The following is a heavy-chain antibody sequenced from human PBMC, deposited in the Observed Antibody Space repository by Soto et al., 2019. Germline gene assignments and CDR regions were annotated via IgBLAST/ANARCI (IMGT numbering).Heavy chain of an antibody. Sequence: ESGGGLVQPGGSLRLSCAASGFTFSSYSMNWVRQAPGKVLEWVSYISSSSSTIYYADSVKGRFTISRDNAKNSLYLQMNSLRDEDTAVYYCARVFYSVAGTGGLDYWGQGTLVTVSS. CDR2: ISSSSSTI. CDR3: ARVFYSVAGTGGLDY. J-gene: IGHJ4*02. D-gene: IGHD6-19*01. CDR1: GFTFSSYS. V-gene: IGHV3-48*02.